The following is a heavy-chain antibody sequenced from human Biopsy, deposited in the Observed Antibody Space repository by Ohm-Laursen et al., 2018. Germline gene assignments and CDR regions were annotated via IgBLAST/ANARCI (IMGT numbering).Heavy chain of an antibody. CDR2: TYHRVST. CDR3: ARADDYYDPCYYYGLDV. J-gene: IGHJ6*02. V-gene: IGHV4-34*01. CDR1: SGSFSGYY. D-gene: IGHD3-16*01. Sequence: SQTLSLTCAVYSGSFSGYYWSWIRQPPGKGLEWIGETYHRVSTNYNASLKSRVTISVDTSKHHFYLKLRWVTATDTAVYYCARADDYYDPCYYYGLDVWGQGTTVTVSS.